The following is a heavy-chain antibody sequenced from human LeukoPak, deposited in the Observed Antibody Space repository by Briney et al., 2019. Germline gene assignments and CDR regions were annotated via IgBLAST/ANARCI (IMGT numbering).Heavy chain of an antibody. J-gene: IGHJ4*02. CDR1: GGSISSSSYY. CDR2: IYYSGST. V-gene: IGHV4-39*07. D-gene: IGHD2-8*01. CDR3: ARVVEVMVPTGPEMFFDY. Sequence: PSETLSLTCTVSGGSISSSSYYWGWIRQPPGKGLEWIGSIYYSGSTYYNPSLKSRVTMSVDTSKNQFSLKLSSVTAADTAVYYCARVVEVMVPTGPEMFFDYWGQGTLVTVSS.